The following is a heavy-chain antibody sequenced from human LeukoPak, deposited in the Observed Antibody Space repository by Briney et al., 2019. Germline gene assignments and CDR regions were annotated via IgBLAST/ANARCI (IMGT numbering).Heavy chain of an antibody. CDR2: ISYDGSNK. V-gene: IGHV3-30*18. D-gene: IGHD3-22*01. Sequence: GGSLRLSCAASGFTFSNHGMSWVRQAPGKGLEWVAMISYDGSNKYYADSVKGRFTISRDNSKNTLYLQMNSLRPEDTAVYYCAKDTFRTTIGYDYWGQGTLVTVSS. J-gene: IGHJ4*02. CDR3: AKDTFRTTIGYDY. CDR1: GFTFSNHG.